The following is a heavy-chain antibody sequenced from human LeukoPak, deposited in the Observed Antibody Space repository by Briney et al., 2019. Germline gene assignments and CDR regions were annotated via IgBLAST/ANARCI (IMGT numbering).Heavy chain of an antibody. V-gene: IGHV1-2*02. J-gene: IGHJ3*01. D-gene: IGHD4-17*01. CDR1: GYTFTDYY. CDR2: INPKRGVT. CDR3: ARERNYGDYGNAFDV. Sequence: ASVKVSRTASGYTFTDYYIHWMRQAPGQGLEWMGWINPKRGVTTYAQKFQGRVTMTRDTSITTAYMELTRLRSDDTTIYYCARERNYGDYGNAFDVWGQGTKVTVSS.